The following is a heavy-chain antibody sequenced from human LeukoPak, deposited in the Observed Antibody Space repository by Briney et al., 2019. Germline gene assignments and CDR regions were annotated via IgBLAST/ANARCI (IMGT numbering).Heavy chain of an antibody. CDR1: GGSISSYY. Sequence: SETLSLTCTVSGGSISSYYWGWIRQPPGKGLEWIGYIYYSGSTNYNPSLKSRVTISVDTSKNQFSLKLSSVTAADTAVYYCARGVDKGSGSYPVMGYWGQGTLVTVSS. D-gene: IGHD3-10*01. CDR3: ARGVDKGSGSYPVMGY. CDR2: IYYSGST. V-gene: IGHV4-59*01. J-gene: IGHJ4*02.